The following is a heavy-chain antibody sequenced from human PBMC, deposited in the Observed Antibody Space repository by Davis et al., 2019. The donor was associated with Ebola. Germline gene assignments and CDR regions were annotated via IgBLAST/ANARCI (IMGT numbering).Heavy chain of an antibody. Sequence: GESLKISCAASGFTFSGSAMHWVRQASGKGLEWVGRIRSKANSYATAYAASVKGRFTISRDDSKNTAYLQMNGLKTEDTAVYYCTRWFREAYCGGDCYSGDAFDIWGQGTMVTVSS. CDR3: TRWFREAYCGGDCYSGDAFDI. J-gene: IGHJ3*02. V-gene: IGHV3-73*01. CDR2: IRSKANSYAT. D-gene: IGHD2-21*01. CDR1: GFTFSGSA.